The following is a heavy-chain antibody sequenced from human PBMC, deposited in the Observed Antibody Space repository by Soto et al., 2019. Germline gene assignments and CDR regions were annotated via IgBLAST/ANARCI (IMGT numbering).Heavy chain of an antibody. J-gene: IGHJ4*02. CDR2: IYPGDSDT. D-gene: IGHD3-9*01. Sequence: PGESLKISCKGSGFRFTSYWISWVRQMPGKGLEWMGIIYPGDSDTRYSPSFPGQVTISADKSIRTAYLQWSSLKASDTAVYYCARHRNYDILTGHPDYWGQGTLVTVSS. CDR3: ARHRNYDILTGHPDY. CDR1: GFRFTSYW. V-gene: IGHV5-51*01.